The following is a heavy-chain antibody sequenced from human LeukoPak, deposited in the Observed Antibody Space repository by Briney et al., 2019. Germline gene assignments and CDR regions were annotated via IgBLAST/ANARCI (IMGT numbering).Heavy chain of an antibody. CDR2: IYYSGST. V-gene: IGHV4-59*12. Sequence: SETLSLTCTVSGGSISSYYWSWIRQPPGKGLEWIGRIYYSGSTYYNPSLKSRVTISVDTSKNQFSLKLSSVTAADTAVYYCARGGTRWGSSSGIWFDPWGQGTLVTVSS. J-gene: IGHJ5*02. CDR1: GGSISSYY. D-gene: IGHD6-6*01. CDR3: ARGGTRWGSSSGIWFDP.